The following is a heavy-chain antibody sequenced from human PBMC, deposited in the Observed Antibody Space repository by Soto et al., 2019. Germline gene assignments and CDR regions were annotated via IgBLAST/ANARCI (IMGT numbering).Heavy chain of an antibody. CDR1: GFTFSNYW. J-gene: IGHJ4*02. CDR2: VNGDGNIT. CDR3: TIAGDGCRDSYYYMDY. Sequence: EVQLVESGGGLVQPGGSLRLSCAASGFTFSNYWMHWVRQVPGKGLLWVSRVNGDGNITDYTDSVKGRFTISRYNGKNTRYQQMACLKSDNTAVYYFTIAGDGCRDSYYYMDYWGQGTLVTVSS. D-gene: IGHD2-21*02. V-gene: IGHV3-74*01.